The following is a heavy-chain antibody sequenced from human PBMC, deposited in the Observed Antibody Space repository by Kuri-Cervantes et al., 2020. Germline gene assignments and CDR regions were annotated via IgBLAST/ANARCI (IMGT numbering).Heavy chain of an antibody. V-gene: IGHV4-39*07. CDR2: IYYSGST. D-gene: IGHD2-15*01. CDR3: ARGSVSCSGGSCYSL. CDR1: GGSISSSSYY. Sequence: GSLRLSCTVSGGSISSSSYYWGWIRQPPGKGLEWIGNIYYSGSTYYNPSLKSRVTISVDTSENQFSLKLSSVTAADTAVYYCARGSVSCSGGSCYSLWGQGTLVTVSS. J-gene: IGHJ4*02.